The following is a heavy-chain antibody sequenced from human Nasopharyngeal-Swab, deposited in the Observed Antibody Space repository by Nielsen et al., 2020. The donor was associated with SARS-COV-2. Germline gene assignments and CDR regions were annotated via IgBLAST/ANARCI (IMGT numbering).Heavy chain of an antibody. CDR3: EREGLDYDFWSAYFMDV. V-gene: IGHV3-21*01. CDR2: ISSSSSYI. D-gene: IGHD3-3*01. Sequence: VRQAPGKGLEWVSSISSSSSYIYYADSVKGRFTISRDNAKNSLYLQMNSLRAEEKAGEDGEREGLDYDFWSAYFMDVWGQGPTFTVSS. J-gene: IGHJ6*02.